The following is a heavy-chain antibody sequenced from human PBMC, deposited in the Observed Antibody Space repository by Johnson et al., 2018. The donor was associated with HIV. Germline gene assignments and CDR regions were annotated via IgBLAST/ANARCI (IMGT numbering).Heavy chain of an antibody. V-gene: IGHV3-30-3*01. J-gene: IGHJ3*02. Sequence: QVQLVESGGGVVQPGRSLRLSCAASAFSFSNYPMHWVRQAPGKGLEWVAVISYDGSSKYYADSVKGRFTISRDNSKNTPYVQMNSLRADDTAVYYCARDRTYNWNYDGDESIDIWGQGTMVTVSS. CDR3: ARDRTYNWNYDGDESIDI. D-gene: IGHD1-7*01. CDR2: ISYDGSSK. CDR1: AFSFSNYP.